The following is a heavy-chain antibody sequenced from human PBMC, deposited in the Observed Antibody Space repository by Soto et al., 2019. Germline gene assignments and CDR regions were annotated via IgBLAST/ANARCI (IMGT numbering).Heavy chain of an antibody. V-gene: IGHV3-30-3*01. CDR3: ARDGNYYGSGSYPDS. J-gene: IGHJ5*01. CDR1: GLTFSSYA. CDR2: ISYDGRNK. Sequence: GGSLRLSCAASGLTFSSYAIHWVRQAPGKGLEWVAVISYDGRNKYYADAVKGRFTLSRDTPKKTVFLQMNSLRPEDTAVYYCARDGNYYGSGSYPDSWGQGTLVTVSS. D-gene: IGHD3-10*01.